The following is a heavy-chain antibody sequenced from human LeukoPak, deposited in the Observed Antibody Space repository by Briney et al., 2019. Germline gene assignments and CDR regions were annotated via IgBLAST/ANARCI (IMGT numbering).Heavy chain of an antibody. CDR2: ISYDGSNK. Sequence: QPGGSLRLSCAASGFTFSSYAMHWVRQAPGKGLEWVAVISYDGSNKCYADSVKGRFTISRDNSKNTLYLQMNSLRAEDTAVYYCARGDIVVVPAAIGGADGPVAFDIWGQGTMVTVSS. V-gene: IGHV3-30-3*01. CDR1: GFTFSSYA. J-gene: IGHJ3*02. CDR3: ARGDIVVVPAAIGGADGPVAFDI. D-gene: IGHD2-2*01.